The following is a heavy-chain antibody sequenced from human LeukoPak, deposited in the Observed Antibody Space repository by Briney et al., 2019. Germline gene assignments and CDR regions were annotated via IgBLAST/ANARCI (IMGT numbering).Heavy chain of an antibody. D-gene: IGHD6-13*01. V-gene: IGHV1-2*02. Sequence: ASVKVSCKASGYTFTGCYMHWVRQAPGQGLEWMGWINPNSGVTNYAQKFQGRVTMTRDTSISTAYMELSRLTSDDTAVYYCARGVAAGDTVGSGNYWGQGTLVTVSS. CDR3: ARGVAAGDTVGSGNY. CDR1: GYTFTGCY. CDR2: INPNSGVT. J-gene: IGHJ4*02.